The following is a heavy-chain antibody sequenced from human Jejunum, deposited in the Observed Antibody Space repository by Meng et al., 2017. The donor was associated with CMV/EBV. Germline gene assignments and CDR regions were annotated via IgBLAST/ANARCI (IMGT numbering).Heavy chain of an antibody. Sequence: RSYGLHWVRQAPGKGMEWVAFVRYDGGNTFYADSVEGRFTISRDDSNNALYLQMNSLRADDTAVYYCARFAQGYCSSTSCSSRDYWGQGTLVTVSS. D-gene: IGHD2-2*01. CDR2: VRYDGGNT. J-gene: IGHJ4*02. V-gene: IGHV3-30*02. CDR1: RSYG. CDR3: ARFAQGYCSSTSCSSRDY.